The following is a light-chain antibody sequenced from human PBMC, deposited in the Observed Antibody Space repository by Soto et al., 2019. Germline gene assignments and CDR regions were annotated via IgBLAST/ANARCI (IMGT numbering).Light chain of an antibody. CDR3: CSYAGNYTYV. V-gene: IGLV2-11*01. CDR1: SSDVGGYIY. Sequence: QSALTQPRSVSGSPGQSVTISCTGTSSDVGGYIYVSWYQQHPGKAPKLMMFDVSKRPSGVPDRFSGSKSDNTASLTISGLQTEDGADYFCCSYAGNYTYVFGTGTKVTVL. J-gene: IGLJ1*01. CDR2: DVS.